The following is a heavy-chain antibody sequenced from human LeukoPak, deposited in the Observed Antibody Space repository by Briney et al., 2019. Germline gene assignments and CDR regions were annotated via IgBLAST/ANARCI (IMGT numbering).Heavy chain of an antibody. V-gene: IGHV3-23*01. CDR2: ISGSGGST. J-gene: IGHJ5*02. CDR1: GFTFSSYA. D-gene: IGHD6-13*01. Sequence: PGGSLRLSSAASGFTFSSYAMSWVRQAPGKGLEWVSAISGSGGSTYYADSVKGRFTISRDNSKNTLYLQMNSLRAEDTAVYYCAKVLQQLKPGGWFDPWGQGTLVTVSS. CDR3: AKVLQQLKPGGWFDP.